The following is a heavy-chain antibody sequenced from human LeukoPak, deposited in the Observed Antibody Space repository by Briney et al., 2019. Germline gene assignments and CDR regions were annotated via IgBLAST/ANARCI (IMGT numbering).Heavy chain of an antibody. V-gene: IGHV3-21*01. D-gene: IGHD3-10*01. CDR1: GFTFSNAW. CDR2: ISSSSSYI. J-gene: IGHJ4*02. CDR3: ARHGSGSYYPYYFDY. Sequence: GGSLRLSCAASGFTFSNAWMSWVRQAPGKGLEWVSSISSSSSYIYYADSVKGRFTISRDNAKNSLYLQMNSLRAEDTAVYYCARHGSGSYYPYYFDYWGQGTLVTVSS.